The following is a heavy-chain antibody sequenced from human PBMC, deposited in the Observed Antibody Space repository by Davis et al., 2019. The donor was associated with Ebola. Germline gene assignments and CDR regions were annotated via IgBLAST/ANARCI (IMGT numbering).Heavy chain of an antibody. CDR2: ISYDGSSK. CDR1: GFAFGSYG. J-gene: IGHJ4*02. V-gene: IGHV3-30*03. D-gene: IGHD3-10*01. CDR3: ARSYYGGDYFDY. Sequence: GESLKIPCVVSGFAFGSYGMHWVRQAPGKGLEWVAIISYDGSSKYHADSVKGRFTISRDNSKNTVYQQMDSLRVEDTAMYYCARSYYGGDYFDYWGQGTLVTVSS.